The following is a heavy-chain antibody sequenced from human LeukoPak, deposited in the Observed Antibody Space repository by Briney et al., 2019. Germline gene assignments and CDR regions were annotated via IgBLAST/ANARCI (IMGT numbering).Heavy chain of an antibody. CDR1: GGSISSSSYY. D-gene: IGHD6-19*01. J-gene: IGHJ4*02. CDR2: IYYSGST. Sequence: PSETLSLTCTVSGGSISSSSYYWGWIRQPPGKGLEWIGSIYYSGSTYYNPSLKSRVTISVDTSKNQFSLKLTSVTAADTAVYYCARYGSGWYSFDYWGQGTLVTVSS. CDR3: ARYGSGWYSFDY. V-gene: IGHV4-39*07.